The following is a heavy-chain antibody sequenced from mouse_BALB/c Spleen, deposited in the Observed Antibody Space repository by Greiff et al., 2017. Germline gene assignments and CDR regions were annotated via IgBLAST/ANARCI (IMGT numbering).Heavy chain of an antibody. V-gene: IGHV14-4*02. D-gene: IGHD3-1*01. CDR1: GFNIKDYY. CDR3: NAQLGRALDC. Sequence: EVQLQHSGAELVRSGASVKLSCTASGFNIKDYYMHWVKQRPEQGLEWIGWIDPENGDTEYAPKFQGKATMTADTSSNTAYLQLSSLTSEDTAVYYCNAQLGRALDCWCQGATLTVSS. J-gene: IGHJ2*01. CDR2: IDPENGDT.